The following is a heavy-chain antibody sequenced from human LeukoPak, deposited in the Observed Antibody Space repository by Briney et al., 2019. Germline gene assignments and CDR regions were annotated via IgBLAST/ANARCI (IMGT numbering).Heavy chain of an antibody. J-gene: IGHJ4*02. CDR2: IDQDGTET. V-gene: IGHV3-7*01. CDR1: GFTFRSYW. CDR3: VTTAWPLGTYYFGF. Sequence: GGSLRLSCAASGFTFRSYWMTWVRQAPGKGLQWVANIDQDGTETYYVDSVKGRFTISRDNAKKSLFLQMNSLRAEDSAVYFCVTTAWPLGTYYFGFWGQGTLVTVAS. D-gene: IGHD1-7*01.